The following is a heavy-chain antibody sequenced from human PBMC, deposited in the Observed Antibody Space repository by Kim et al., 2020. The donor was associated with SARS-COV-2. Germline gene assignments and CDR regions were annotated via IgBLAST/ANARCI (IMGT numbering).Heavy chain of an antibody. D-gene: IGHD3-10*01. V-gene: IGHV3-48*02. CDR2: ICSSGSAT. CDR3: VRDVRGSGRS. Sequence: GGSLRLSCEASGFTFKTYSMNWVRQAPGKGLEWVSYICSSGSATHYGDYVKGRFTISRDNAQNSVSLQMNSLTEEDTAVYYCVRDVRGSGRSWGQGTLVTVSS. CDR1: GFTFKTYS. J-gene: IGHJ5*02.